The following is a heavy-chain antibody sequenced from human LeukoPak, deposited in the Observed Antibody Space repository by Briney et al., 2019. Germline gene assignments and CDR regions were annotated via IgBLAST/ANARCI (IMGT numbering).Heavy chain of an antibody. J-gene: IGHJ4*02. D-gene: IGHD6-13*01. CDR1: GLTVSSNY. V-gene: IGHV3-53*01. CDR3: ATRSLAVSWSAFDY. Sequence: GGSLSLSCAASGLTVSSNYTSWIRQAPGKGLAWVSLIYSGDHTYYEDSVKGRFTIYRDNSKNTLYLQMNSPTTEDTAVYYCATRSLAVSWSAFDYCGQGSLVTVSS. CDR2: IYSGDHT.